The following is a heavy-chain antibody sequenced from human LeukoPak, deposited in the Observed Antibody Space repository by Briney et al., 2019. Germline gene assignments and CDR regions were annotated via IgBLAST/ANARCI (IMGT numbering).Heavy chain of an antibody. D-gene: IGHD2-2*03. CDR2: IYSGGDT. V-gene: IGHV3-66*01. J-gene: IGHJ4*02. CDR3: ARDSGYCSSTSCYNDY. Sequence: GGSLRLSCAVSGFTVSSNYMSWVRQAPGKGLEWVSMIYSGGDTYYADSVKGRFTISRDNSKNSLYLQMNSLRAEDTAVYYCARDSGYCSSTSCYNDYWGQGTLVTVSS. CDR1: GFTVSSNY.